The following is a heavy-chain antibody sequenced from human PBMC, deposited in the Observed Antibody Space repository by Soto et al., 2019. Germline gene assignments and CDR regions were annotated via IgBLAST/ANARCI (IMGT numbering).Heavy chain of an antibody. J-gene: IGHJ5*02. CDR3: AICGLDLSMGCDA. CDR2: IEHRDSST. D-gene: IGHD3-16*02. Sequence: ESLKLYCTASASSFINYCILWVRQKAGQGLYGMVRIEHRDSSTNYSPSFQGHVTISADKSNRTAYLKWKSLKASHTAMYYCAICGLDLSMGCDAWCQRSSVTVCS. V-gene: IGHV5-10-1*01. CDR1: ASSFINYC.